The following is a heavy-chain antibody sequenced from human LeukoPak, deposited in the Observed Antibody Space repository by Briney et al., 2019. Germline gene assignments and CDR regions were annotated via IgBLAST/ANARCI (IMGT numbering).Heavy chain of an antibody. J-gene: IGHJ4*02. CDR2: ISYDGSNK. CDR3: ARGAAAGLFDY. CDR1: GFTFSSYA. D-gene: IGHD6-13*01. V-gene: IGHV3-30-3*01. Sequence: GGSLRLSCAASGFTFSSYAMHWVRQAPGKGLEWVAVISYDGSNKYYADSVKGRFTISRDNSKNTLYPQMNSLRAEDTAVYYCARGAAAGLFDYWGQGTLVTVSS.